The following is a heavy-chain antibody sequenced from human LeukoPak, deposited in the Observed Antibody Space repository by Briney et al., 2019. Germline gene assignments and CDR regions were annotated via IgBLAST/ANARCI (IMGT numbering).Heavy chain of an antibody. CDR1: GYTFTGYY. CDR2: INPNSGGT. J-gene: IGHJ4*02. D-gene: IGHD3-22*01. V-gene: IGHV1-2*06. Sequence: ASVKVSCKASGYTFTGYYMHWVRQAPGQGLEWMGRINPNSGGTNYAQNFQGRVTMTRDTSISTAYMELSRLRSDDTAVYYCARESSSVSSGYYYPFDYWGQGTLVTVSS. CDR3: ARESSSVSSGYYYPFDY.